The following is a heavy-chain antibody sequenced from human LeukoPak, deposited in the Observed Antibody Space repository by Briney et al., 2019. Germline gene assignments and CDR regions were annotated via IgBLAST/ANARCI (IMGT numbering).Heavy chain of an antibody. D-gene: IGHD5-18*01. CDR3: ARDGEDTSYYYYGMDV. CDR2: IFHSGST. V-gene: IGHV4-4*02. Sequence: SGTLSLTCAVSGGSISRSDWWSWVRQSPGKGLEWIGEIFHSGSTKYNPSLKSRVTISVDKSKNQFSLNLTSVTAADTAVYYCARDGEDTSYYYYGMDVWGQGTTVTVSS. CDR1: GGSISRSDW. J-gene: IGHJ6*02.